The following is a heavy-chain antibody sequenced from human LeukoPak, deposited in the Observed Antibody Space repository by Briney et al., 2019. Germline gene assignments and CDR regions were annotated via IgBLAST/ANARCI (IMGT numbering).Heavy chain of an antibody. V-gene: IGHV1-2*02. J-gene: IGHJ4*02. CDR3: AREWDLGGTAQIDY. Sequence: ASVKVSCKASGYTFTGYYMHWVRQAPGQGLEWMGWINPNSGGTNYAQKFQGRVTMTRDTSISTAYMELSRLRSDDTAVYYCAREWDLGGTAQIDYWGQGTLVTVSS. CDR2: INPNSGGT. D-gene: IGHD1-26*01. CDR1: GYTFTGYY.